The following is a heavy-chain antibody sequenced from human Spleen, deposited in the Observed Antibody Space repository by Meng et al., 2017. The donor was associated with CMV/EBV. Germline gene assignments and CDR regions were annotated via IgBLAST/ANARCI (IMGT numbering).Heavy chain of an antibody. CDR3: ARQRWVCNQPCGFDH. J-gene: IGHJ4*02. V-gene: IGHV5-51*01. D-gene: IGHD2-2*01. Sequence: GESLKISCKGSGYSFPSYWVGWVRQMPGKGLEWIGIIYPFDSRATYSPSFQGRVTISADKSTSTAYLQWSSLKASDTAVYYCARQRWVCNQPCGFDHWGQGTLVTVSS. CDR2: IYPFDSRA. CDR1: GYSFPSYW.